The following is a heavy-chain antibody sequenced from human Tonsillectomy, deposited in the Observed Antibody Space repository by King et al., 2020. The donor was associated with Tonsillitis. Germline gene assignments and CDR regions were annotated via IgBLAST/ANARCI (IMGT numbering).Heavy chain of an antibody. CDR2: IWYDGSTK. CDR3: ARAPDYGSGRVPDY. D-gene: IGHD3-10*01. V-gene: IGHV3-33*01. CDR1: GFIFSSYG. Sequence: QLVQSGGGVVQPGRSLRLSCTASGFIFSSYGMHWVRQAPGKGLEWVAVIWYDGSTKYYADSVKGRFTISRDNSKNTLYLQMNSLRTEDTAVYYCARAPDYGSGRVPDYWGQGTLVTVSS. J-gene: IGHJ4*02.